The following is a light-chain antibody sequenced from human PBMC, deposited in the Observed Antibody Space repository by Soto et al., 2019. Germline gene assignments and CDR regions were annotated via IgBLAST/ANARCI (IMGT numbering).Light chain of an antibody. CDR2: GAS. J-gene: IGKJ1*01. CDR3: QQRGT. V-gene: IGKV3-15*01. CDR1: QRVSTN. Sequence: EIVMTQSPATLSVSPGERATLSCRASQRVSTNLAWYQQKPGQAPRLLIYGASTRATGVPARFSGSGSGTEFPLTIGSLQSEDFAVYYCQQRGTFGQGTKVDIK.